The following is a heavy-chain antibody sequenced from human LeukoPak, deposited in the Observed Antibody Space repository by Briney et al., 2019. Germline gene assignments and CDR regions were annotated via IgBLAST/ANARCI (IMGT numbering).Heavy chain of an antibody. CDR2: ISGSGGST. CDR1: GFTFSSYA. V-gene: IGHV3-23*01. CDR3: AKDGRYCSGGSPCWVYYYGMDV. Sequence: PGGSLRLSCAASGFTFSSYAMSWVRQAPGKGLEWVSAISGSGGSTHYADSVKGRFTISRDNSKNTLYLQMNSLRAEDTAVYYCAKDGRYCSGGSPCWVYYYGMDVWGQGTTVTVSS. J-gene: IGHJ6*02. D-gene: IGHD2-15*01.